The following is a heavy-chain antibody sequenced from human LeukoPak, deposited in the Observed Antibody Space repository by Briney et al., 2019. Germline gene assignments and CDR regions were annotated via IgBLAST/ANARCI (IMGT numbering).Heavy chain of an antibody. CDR3: ARFAGVGELNY. V-gene: IGHV3-7*01. CDR1: GFTFSSNW. D-gene: IGHD3-10*01. Sequence: GGSLRLSCAASGFTFSSNWMSWVRQAPGKGLEWVANIKLDGSGKYYVGSVKGRFTISRDNAKKSLYLQMNSLRAEDTAVYYCARFAGVGELNYWGQGTLVTVSS. J-gene: IGHJ4*02. CDR2: IKLDGSGK.